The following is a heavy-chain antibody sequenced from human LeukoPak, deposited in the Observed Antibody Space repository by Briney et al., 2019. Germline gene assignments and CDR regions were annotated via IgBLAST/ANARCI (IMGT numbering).Heavy chain of an antibody. CDR3: ARSGYYYGSGSYYSGAFDY. CDR1: GFTFSDYY. CDR2: ISSSSNYT. J-gene: IGHJ4*02. Sequence: GGSLRLSCAASGFTFSDYYMSGIRQAPGKGLEWVSYISSSSNYTNYADSVKGRFTISRDNAKNSLYLQMNSLRAEDTAVYYCARSGYYYGSGSYYSGAFDYWGQGTLVTVSS. D-gene: IGHD3-10*01. V-gene: IGHV3-11*03.